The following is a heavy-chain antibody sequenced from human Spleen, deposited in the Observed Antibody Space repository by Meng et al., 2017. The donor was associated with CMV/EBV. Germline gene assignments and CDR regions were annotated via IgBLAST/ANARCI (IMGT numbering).Heavy chain of an antibody. CDR1: GYTFTSYG. V-gene: IGHV1-18*01. Sequence: ASVKVTCMASGYTFTSYGISWVRQAPGQGLEWMGWISAYNGNTNDAQKLQGRVTMTTDTSTSTAYMALRSLRSDDTAVYYCAREGGPPGWFDPWGQGNLVTVSS. J-gene: IGHJ5*02. D-gene: IGHD1-14*01. CDR3: AREGGPPGWFDP. CDR2: ISAYNGNT.